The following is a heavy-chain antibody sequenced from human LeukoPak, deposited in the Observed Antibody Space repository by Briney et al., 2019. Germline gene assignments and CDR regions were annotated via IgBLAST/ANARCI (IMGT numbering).Heavy chain of an antibody. CDR1: GFTFSDFW. CDR3: AKRGVVIRVILVGFHKEAYYFDS. CDR2: ISGSGGST. V-gene: IGHV3-23*01. J-gene: IGHJ4*02. D-gene: IGHD3-22*01. Sequence: PGGSLRLSCAASGFTFSDFWTNWVRQAPGKGLEWVSAISGSGGSTYYADSAKGRFNLSRNNPKNTLYLQMNSLRAEDTAVYFCAKRGVVIRVILVGFHKEAYYFDSWGQGALVTVSS.